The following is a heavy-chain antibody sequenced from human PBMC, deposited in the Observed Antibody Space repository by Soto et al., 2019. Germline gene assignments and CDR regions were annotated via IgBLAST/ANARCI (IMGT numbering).Heavy chain of an antibody. V-gene: IGHV3-33*01. J-gene: IGHJ6*02. CDR3: ARKRGTVGYYYYSMDV. D-gene: IGHD4-17*01. CDR2: IWYDGSNK. CDR1: GFTFSSYG. Sequence: QVQLAESGGGVVQPGRSLRLSCAASGFTFSSYGMHWVRQAPGKGLEWVAVIWYDGSNKYYADSVKGRFTISRDNSKNTLYLQMNSLRAEDTAVYYCARKRGTVGYYYYSMDVWGQGTTVTVSS.